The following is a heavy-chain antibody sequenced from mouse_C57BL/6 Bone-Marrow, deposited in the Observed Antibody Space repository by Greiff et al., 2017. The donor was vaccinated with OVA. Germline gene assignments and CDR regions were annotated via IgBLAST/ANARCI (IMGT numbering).Heavy chain of an antibody. D-gene: IGHD2-3*01. Sequence: QVQLQQSGPELVKPGASVKISCKASGYTFTDYYINWVKQRPGQGLEWIGWIFPGSGSTYYNEKFKGKATLTVDKSSSTAYMLLSSLTSEDSAVYFCARFGPYDGYPAWFAYWGQGTLVTVSA. J-gene: IGHJ3*01. CDR2: IFPGSGST. V-gene: IGHV1-75*01. CDR3: ARFGPYDGYPAWFAY. CDR1: GYTFTDYY.